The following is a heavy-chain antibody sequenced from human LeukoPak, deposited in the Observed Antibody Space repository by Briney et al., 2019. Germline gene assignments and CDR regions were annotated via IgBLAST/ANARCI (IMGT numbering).Heavy chain of an antibody. CDR3: ARQSGSSTWSSDY. D-gene: IGHD6-13*01. CDR1: GGSFNGYY. V-gene: IGHV4-34*01. J-gene: IGHJ4*02. CDR2: INHSGST. Sequence: PSETLSLTWAVYGGSFNGYYWSWIRQPPGKGLEWIGEINHSGSTNYNPSLKSRVTISVDTPKNQFSLNLSSVTAADTAVYYCARQSGSSTWSSDYWGQGTLVTVSS.